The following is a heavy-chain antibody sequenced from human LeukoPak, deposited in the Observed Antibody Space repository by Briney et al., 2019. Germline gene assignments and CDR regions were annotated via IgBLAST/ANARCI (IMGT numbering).Heavy chain of an antibody. CDR2: ISRTSEST. CDR1: GFSFNTYS. CDR3: ARGATDTTRWFDP. V-gene: IGHV3-21*01. J-gene: IGHJ5*02. Sequence: PGGSLRLSCAASGFSFNTYSMTWVRQAPGKGLGWVSIISRTSESTFYADSVKGRFTISRDNAKNSLYLQMNGLRADDTATYYCARGATDTTRWFDPWGQGTLVTVSS. D-gene: IGHD1-7*01.